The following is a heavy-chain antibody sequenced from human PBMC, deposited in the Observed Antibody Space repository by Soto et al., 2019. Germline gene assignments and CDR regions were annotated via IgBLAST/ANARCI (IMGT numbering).Heavy chain of an antibody. CDR2: ISWNSGSI. CDR1: GFTFDDYA. J-gene: IGHJ4*02. Sequence: GGSLRLSCAASGFTFDDYAMHWVRQAPGKGLEWVSGISWNSGSIGYADSVKGRFTISRDNAKNSLYLQMNSLRAEDTALYYCAKAVPCGSLIGCYFDYWGQGTLVTVSS. V-gene: IGHV3-9*01. D-gene: IGHD3-16*02. CDR3: AKAVPCGSLIGCYFDY.